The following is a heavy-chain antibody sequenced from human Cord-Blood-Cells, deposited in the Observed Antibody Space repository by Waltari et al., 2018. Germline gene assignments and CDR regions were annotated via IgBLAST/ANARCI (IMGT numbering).Heavy chain of an antibody. V-gene: IGHV4-34*01. CDR2: INHSGST. Sequence: QLQLQQWGACLLKPSETLSHTCAVYGGSFSGYYWRWVLQPPGKGLEWIGEINHSGSTNYNPSLKSRVTISVDTSKNQFSLKLSSVTAADTDVYYCARGLNDAFDIWGQGTMVTVSS. J-gene: IGHJ3*02. CDR3: ARGLNDAFDI. CDR1: GGSFSGYY.